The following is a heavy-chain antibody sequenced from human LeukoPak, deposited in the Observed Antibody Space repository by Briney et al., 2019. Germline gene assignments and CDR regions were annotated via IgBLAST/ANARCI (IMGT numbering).Heavy chain of an antibody. D-gene: IGHD6-13*01. CDR3: ARGIGYSSLPRYYYMDV. Sequence: ASVKVSCKASGYTFTSYDINWVRQATGQGLEWMGWMNPNSGNTGYAQKFQGRVTMTRNTSISTAHMELSSLRSEDTAVYYCARGIGYSSLPRYYYMDVWGKGTTVTVSS. CDR1: GYTFTSYD. J-gene: IGHJ6*03. V-gene: IGHV1-8*01. CDR2: MNPNSGNT.